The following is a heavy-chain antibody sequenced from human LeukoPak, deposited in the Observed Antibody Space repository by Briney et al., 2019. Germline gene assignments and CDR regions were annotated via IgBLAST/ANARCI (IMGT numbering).Heavy chain of an antibody. Sequence: GGSLRLSCAASGFTFSSYWMSWVRQAPGKGLEWVANIKQDGSEKYYVDSVKGRFTISRDNAKNSLSLQMNSLRAEDTAVYYCARVFRWNYRSGFDYWGQGTLVTVSS. CDR1: GFTFSSYW. CDR3: ARVFRWNYRSGFDY. J-gene: IGHJ4*02. V-gene: IGHV3-7*01. D-gene: IGHD1-7*01. CDR2: IKQDGSEK.